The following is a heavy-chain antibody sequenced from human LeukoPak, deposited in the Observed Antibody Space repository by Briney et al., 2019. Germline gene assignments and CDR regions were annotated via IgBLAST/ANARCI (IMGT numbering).Heavy chain of an antibody. CDR2: IIPIFGTA. CDR1: GGTFSSYA. V-gene: IGHV1-69*13. CDR3: AKQDIVVVPAAPLYYYYYGMDV. J-gene: IGHJ6*02. D-gene: IGHD2-2*01. Sequence: SLKVSCKASGGTFSSYAISWVRQAPEQGLEWMGGIIPIFGTANYAQKFQGRVTITADESTSTAYMELSSLRSEDTAVYHCAKQDIVVVPAAPLYYYYYGMDVWGQGTTVTVSS.